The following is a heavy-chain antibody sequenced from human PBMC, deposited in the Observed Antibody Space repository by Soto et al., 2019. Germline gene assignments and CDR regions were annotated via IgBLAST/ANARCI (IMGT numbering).Heavy chain of an antibody. Sequence: EGQLLESGGGLVQPGGSLRLSCAASGLTFSTSDMSWVRQAPWKGLEWVSAISGRGGSTYYADSVKGRFTISRDNSKNPLYLQMNSLRADDTAVYYCVKREGYGPYYYGMDVWGQGTTVTVSS. CDR2: ISGRGGST. CDR1: GLTFSTSD. V-gene: IGHV3-23*01. J-gene: IGHJ6*01. D-gene: IGHD5-18*01. CDR3: VKREGYGPYYYGMDV.